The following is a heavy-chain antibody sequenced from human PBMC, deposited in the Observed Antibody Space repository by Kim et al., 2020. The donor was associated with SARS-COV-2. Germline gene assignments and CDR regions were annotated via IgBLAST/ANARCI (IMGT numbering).Heavy chain of an antibody. J-gene: IGHJ3*02. Sequence: SETLSLTCTVSGGSISSSSYYWGWIRQPPGKGLEWIGSIYYSGSTYYNPSLKSRVTISVDTSKNQFSLKLSSVTAADTAVYYCARQTFVVPAAIPDAFDIWGQGTMVTVSS. CDR1: GGSISSSSYY. D-gene: IGHD2-2*02. CDR3: ARQTFVVPAAIPDAFDI. CDR2: IYYSGST. V-gene: IGHV4-39*01.